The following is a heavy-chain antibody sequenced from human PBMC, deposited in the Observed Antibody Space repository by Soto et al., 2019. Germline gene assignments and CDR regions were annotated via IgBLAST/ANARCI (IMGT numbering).Heavy chain of an antibody. Sequence: ASVKVSCKASGYTFTSYAMHWVRQAPGQRLEWMGWINAGNGNTKYSQKFQGRVTITRDTSASTAYMELSSLRSEDTAVYYCARDRDSGFHPSPEYPDYWGQGTLVTVSS. V-gene: IGHV1-3*01. J-gene: IGHJ4*02. CDR2: INAGNGNT. D-gene: IGHD3-22*01. CDR1: GYTFTSYA. CDR3: ARDRDSGFHPSPEYPDY.